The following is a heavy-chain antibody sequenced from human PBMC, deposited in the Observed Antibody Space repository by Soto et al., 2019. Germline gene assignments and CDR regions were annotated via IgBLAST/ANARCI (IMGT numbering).Heavy chain of an antibody. CDR2: MYHSGST. J-gene: IGHJ5*02. CDR3: ASGGGDYGDNWFDP. Sequence: QLQLQESDSGLVKPSQTLSLTCAVSGGSISSGGYTGSWFRQPPGKGLEWIGYMYHSGSTYFNPSLKSRVTISVDRTKNQFSLRLTSVTAADTAVYYCASGGGDYGDNWFDPWGQGTLVTVSS. CDR1: GGSISSGGYT. V-gene: IGHV4-30-2*01. D-gene: IGHD4-17*01.